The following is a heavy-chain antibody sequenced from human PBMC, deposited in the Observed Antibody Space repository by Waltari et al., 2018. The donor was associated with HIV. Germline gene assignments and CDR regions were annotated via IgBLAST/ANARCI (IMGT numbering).Heavy chain of an antibody. D-gene: IGHD3-16*01. J-gene: IGHJ3*02. CDR3: VKERGPFNGFDI. Sequence: QVYLMASGGGVVQPGGSLQPSCAAPGFPFSSHGMHWVRQAPGKGLEWVAVIWSDGYNKFYADSVRGRFTFSRDNSKYTLSLQMNSLRAEDTALYYCVKERGPFNGFDIWGQGTMVTVSS. CDR1: GFPFSSHG. CDR2: IWSDGYNK. V-gene: IGHV3-33*06.